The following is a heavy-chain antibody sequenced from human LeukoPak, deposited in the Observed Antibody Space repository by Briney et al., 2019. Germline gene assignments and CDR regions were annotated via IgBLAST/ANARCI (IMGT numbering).Heavy chain of an antibody. CDR3: AGHSGSGRQALGY. D-gene: IGHD5-12*01. CDR2: TSYNGNT. CDR1: GYTFSNYG. Sequence: ASVKVSCKAPGYTFSNYGISWVRQAPGLGLEWMGWTSYNGNTNYAQKFQDRVTMTTDTSTTTAYMELRSLESDDTAVYYCAGHSGSGRQALGYWGQGTLVTVSS. J-gene: IGHJ4*02. V-gene: IGHV1-18*04.